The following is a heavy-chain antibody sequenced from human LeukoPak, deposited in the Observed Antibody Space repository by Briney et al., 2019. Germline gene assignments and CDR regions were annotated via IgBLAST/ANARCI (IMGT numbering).Heavy chain of an antibody. D-gene: IGHD5-12*01. Sequence: SETLSLTCTVSGGSISSSSYYWGWIRQPPGKGLEWIGSIYYSGSTYYNPSLKSRVTISVDTSKNQFSLKLSSVTAADTAVYYCARHEGGYDYYYYYGMDVWGQGTTVTVSS. J-gene: IGHJ6*02. CDR3: ARHEGGYDYYYYYGMDV. V-gene: IGHV4-39*01. CDR2: IYYSGST. CDR1: GGSISSSSYY.